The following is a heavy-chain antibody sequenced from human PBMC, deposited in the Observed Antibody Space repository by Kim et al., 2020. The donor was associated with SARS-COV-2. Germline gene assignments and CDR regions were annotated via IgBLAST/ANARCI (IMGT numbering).Heavy chain of an antibody. Sequence: GGSLRLSCAASGFTFSSYAMHWVRQAPGKGLEWVAVISYDGSNKYYADSVKGRFTISRDNSKNTLYLQMNSLRAEDTAVYYCARRGMGWELTDFDYWGQGTLVTVSS. CDR2: ISYDGSNK. V-gene: IGHV3-30*04. D-gene: IGHD1-26*01. J-gene: IGHJ4*02. CDR3: ARRGMGWELTDFDY. CDR1: GFTFSSYA.